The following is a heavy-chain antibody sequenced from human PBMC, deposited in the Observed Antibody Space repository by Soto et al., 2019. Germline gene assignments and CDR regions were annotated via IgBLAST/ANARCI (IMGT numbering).Heavy chain of an antibody. CDR3: ARDPKTSGGQHWAFNYFDA. CDR1: GFSFSISP. J-gene: IGHJ5*02. Sequence: QVQLVESGGGGVQPGRSLRLSCAASGFSFSISPMHWVRQAPGKGPEWVALISYDGTNKFYADSVKGRFTISRDNSKCTLYLQVDSLRPEDAAVYYCARDPKTSGGQHWAFNYFDAWGQGTLVTVSS. V-gene: IGHV3-30-3*01. CDR2: ISYDGTNK. D-gene: IGHD7-27*01.